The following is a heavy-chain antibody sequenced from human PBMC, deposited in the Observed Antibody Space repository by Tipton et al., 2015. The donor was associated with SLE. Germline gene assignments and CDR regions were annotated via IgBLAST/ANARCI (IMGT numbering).Heavy chain of an antibody. CDR1: GGSFSGYY. CDR3: ASQYYDFWSGPSAFDI. Sequence: TLSLTCAVYGGSFSGYYWNWIRQPPGKGLEWIGEINHSGSSNYKESLKSRVTISVDTTKNQFSLKLRSVTAADTAAYYCASQYYDFWSGPSAFDIRGQGTMVTVSS. J-gene: IGHJ3*02. V-gene: IGHV4-34*01. CDR2: INHSGSS. D-gene: IGHD3-3*01.